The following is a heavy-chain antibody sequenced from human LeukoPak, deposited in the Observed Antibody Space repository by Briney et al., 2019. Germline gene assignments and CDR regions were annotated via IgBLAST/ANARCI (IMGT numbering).Heavy chain of an antibody. CDR1: GFTFSDYY. J-gene: IGHJ4*02. CDR3: ARDPPGAHFDF. Sequence: PGGSLRLSCAASGFTFSDYYMSWIRQAPGKGLEWVSYISSSGSNIYYADSVKGRFTISRDSAKNSLYLQMNSLRVEDTAVYYCARDPPGAHFDFWGQGTLVTVSS. CDR2: ISSSGSNI. D-gene: IGHD7-27*01. V-gene: IGHV3-11*04.